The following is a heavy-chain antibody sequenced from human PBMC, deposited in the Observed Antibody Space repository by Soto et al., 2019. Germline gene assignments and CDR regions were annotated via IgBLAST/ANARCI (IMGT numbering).Heavy chain of an antibody. Sequence: PGGSLRLSCAASGFSFSKYWMSWVRQAPGKGLEWVGNINQDGTGGYYVDSLKGRFTISRDNAKNSLFLQMNNLRAEDTAVYYCASRGSAGIHFDSWGQGSLVTVSS. CDR1: GFSFSKYW. CDR2: INQDGTGG. V-gene: IGHV3-7*03. CDR3: ASRGSAGIHFDS. J-gene: IGHJ4*02. D-gene: IGHD3-10*01.